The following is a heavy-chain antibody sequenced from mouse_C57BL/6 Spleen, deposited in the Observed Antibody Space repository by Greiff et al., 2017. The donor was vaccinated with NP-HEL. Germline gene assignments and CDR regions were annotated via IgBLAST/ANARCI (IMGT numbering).Heavy chain of an antibody. D-gene: IGHD2-5*01. CDR1: GFNIKDDY. J-gene: IGHJ4*01. Sequence: VQLQQSGAELVRPGASVKLSCTASGFNIKDDYMHWVKQRPEQGLEWIGWIDPENGDTEYASKFQGKATITADTSSNTAYLQLSSLTSEDTAVYYCTTSNYVGYAMDYWGQGTSVTVSS. V-gene: IGHV14-4*01. CDR2: IDPENGDT. CDR3: TTSNYVGYAMDY.